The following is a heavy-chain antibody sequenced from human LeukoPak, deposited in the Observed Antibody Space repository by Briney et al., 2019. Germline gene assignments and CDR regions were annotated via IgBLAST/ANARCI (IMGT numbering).Heavy chain of an antibody. Sequence: GGSLRLSCAASGFTFDEYAMHWVRQAPGKGLEWVSGISYSSGSIGYVDSVKGRFTISRDNAKNSLYLQMNSLRVEDTAMYYCARDDYYGSGSYWGAFDIWGQGTMVTVSS. CDR2: ISYSSGSI. V-gene: IGHV3-9*01. CDR3: ARDDYYGSGSYWGAFDI. CDR1: GFTFDEYA. J-gene: IGHJ3*02. D-gene: IGHD3-10*01.